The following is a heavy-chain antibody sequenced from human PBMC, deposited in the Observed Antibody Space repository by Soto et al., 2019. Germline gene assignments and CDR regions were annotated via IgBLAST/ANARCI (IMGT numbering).Heavy chain of an antibody. V-gene: IGHV3-23*01. CDR1: GFTFANYA. D-gene: IGHD2-15*01. CDR2: ITGSTFDT. CDR3: TKRLLHYFED. Sequence: GWSLRLSCAASGFTFANYAMVWVRQAPGKGLEWVSLITGSTFDTKTADSVKGRFIVSRDNSRNTLYLQMNSLRPEDTAVYYCTKRLLHYFEDWGQGALVTVSS. J-gene: IGHJ4*01.